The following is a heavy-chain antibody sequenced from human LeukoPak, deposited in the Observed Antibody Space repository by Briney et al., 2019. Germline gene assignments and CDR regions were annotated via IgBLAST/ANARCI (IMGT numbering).Heavy chain of an antibody. CDR1: GGTFSSYA. D-gene: IGHD3-9*01. CDR3: ARDLDSDGDNWFDP. V-gene: IGHV1-69*01. CDR2: IIPIFGTA. Sequence: SVKVSCKASGGTFSSYAISWVRQAPGQGLEWMGGIIPIFGTANYAQKFQGRVTITAVESASTAYMELSSLRSEDTAVYYYARDLDSDGDNWFDPWGQGTLAAVSS. J-gene: IGHJ5*02.